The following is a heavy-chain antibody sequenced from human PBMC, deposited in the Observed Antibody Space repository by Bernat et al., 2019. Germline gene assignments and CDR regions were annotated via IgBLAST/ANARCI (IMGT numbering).Heavy chain of an antibody. D-gene: IGHD3-22*01. J-gene: IGHJ4*02. Sequence: QVQLVQSGAEVKKPGASVKVSCKASGYTFTSYAMHWVRQAPGQRLEWMGWINAGNGNTKYSQKFQGRVTITRDTSASTAYMELSSLRSEDTAVYYCARAAGHYYDSSGYYYFLYFDYWGQGALVIVSS. CDR2: INAGNGNT. V-gene: IGHV1-3*01. CDR3: ARAAGHYYDSSGYYYFLYFDY. CDR1: GYTFTSYA.